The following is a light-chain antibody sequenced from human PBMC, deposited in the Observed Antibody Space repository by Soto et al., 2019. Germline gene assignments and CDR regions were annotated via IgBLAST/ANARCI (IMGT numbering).Light chain of an antibody. V-gene: IGKV3-15*01. J-gene: IGKJ1*01. CDR1: QDISSN. CDR3: QQYNGLPTWT. Sequence: EIVMTQSPTTLSVSPGERGTLSCRASQDISSNLAWYQQKPGQTPRLLIHGASTRATGIPARFSGSGSGTRFTLTIASLQPDDSATYYCQQYNGLPTWTFGQGTKVDIK. CDR2: GAS.